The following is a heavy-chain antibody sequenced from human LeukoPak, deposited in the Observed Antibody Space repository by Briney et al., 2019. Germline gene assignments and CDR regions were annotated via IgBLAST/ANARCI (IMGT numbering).Heavy chain of an antibody. V-gene: IGHV1-18*01. CDR2: ISAYNGNT. CDR3: AIRSFGRDGPKPQEGY. CDR1: GYTFTSYG. D-gene: IGHD5-24*01. J-gene: IGHJ4*02. Sequence: AASVKVSCKASGYTFTSYGISWVRQAPGQGLEWMRWISAYNGNTNYAQKLQGRVTMTTATSTSTAYMELRSLRSDDTAVYYCAIRSFGRDGPKPQEGYWGQGTLVTVSS.